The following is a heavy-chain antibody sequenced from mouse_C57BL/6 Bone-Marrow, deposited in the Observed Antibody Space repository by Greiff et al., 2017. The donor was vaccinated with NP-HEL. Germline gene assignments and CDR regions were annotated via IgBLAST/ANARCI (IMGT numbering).Heavy chain of an antibody. CDR2: INPSSGYT. V-gene: IGHV1-4*01. D-gene: IGHD3-3*01. J-gene: IGHJ3*01. CDR3: ARGRGLAY. CDR1: GYTFTSYT. Sequence: QVQLKQSGAELARPGASVKMSCKASGYTFTSYTMHWVKQRPGQGLEWIGYINPSSGYTKYNQKFKDKATLTADKSSSTAYMQLSSLTSEDAAVYYCARGRGLAYWGQGTRVTVSA.